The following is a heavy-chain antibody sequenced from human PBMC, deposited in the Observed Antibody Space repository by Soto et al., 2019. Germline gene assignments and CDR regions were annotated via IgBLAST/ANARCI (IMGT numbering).Heavy chain of an antibody. CDR1: GFTFSGSA. J-gene: IGHJ6*02. CDR3: TRRAAAAAVVPYGMDF. Sequence: GGSLRLSCAASGFTFSGSAMHWVRQASGKGLEWVGRIRSKANSYATAYAASVKGRFTISRDDSKNTAYLQMNSLKTKDTAVYYCTRRAAAAAVVPYGMDFWGQGTTVTVSS. D-gene: IGHD6-13*01. CDR2: IRSKANSYAT. V-gene: IGHV3-73*01.